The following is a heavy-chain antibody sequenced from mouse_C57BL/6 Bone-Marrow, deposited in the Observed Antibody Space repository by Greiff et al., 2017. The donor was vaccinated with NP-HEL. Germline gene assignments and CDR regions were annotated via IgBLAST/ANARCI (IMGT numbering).Heavy chain of an antibody. V-gene: IGHV5-9-1*02. D-gene: IGHD1-1*01. CDR1: GFTFSSYA. CDR2: ISSGGDYI. J-gene: IGHJ2*01. CDR3: TREYYYGSSHY. Sequence: EVQGVESGEGLVKPGGSLKLSCAASGFTFSSYAMSWVRQTPEKRLEWVAYISSGGDYIYYADTVKGRFTISRDNARNTLYLQMSSLKSEDTAMYYCTREYYYGSSHYWGQGTTLTVSS.